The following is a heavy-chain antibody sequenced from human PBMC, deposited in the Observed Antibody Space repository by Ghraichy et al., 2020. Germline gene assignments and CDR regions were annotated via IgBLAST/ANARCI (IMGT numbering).Heavy chain of an antibody. CDR3: ARAMGLRLGELFSFDLYYFDY. V-gene: IGHV3-64*01. D-gene: IGHD3-16*01. J-gene: IGHJ4*02. CDR2: ISSNGGST. CDR1: GFTFSSYA. Sequence: GSLRLSCAASGFTFSSYAMHWVRQAPGKGLEYVSAISSNGGSTYYANSVKGRFTISRDNSKNTLYLQMGSLRAEDMAVYYCARAMGLRLGELFSFDLYYFDYWGQGTLVTVSS.